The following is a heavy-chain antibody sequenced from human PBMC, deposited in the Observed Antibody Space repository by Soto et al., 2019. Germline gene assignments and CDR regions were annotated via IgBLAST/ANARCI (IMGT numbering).Heavy chain of an antibody. CDR1: NGSISGFY. J-gene: IGHJ4*02. D-gene: IGHD1-26*01. Sequence: PSETLSLTCSVSNGSISGFYWTWIRQPPGKILEWIGYIHYSGRTDYNPSLTSRATMSVDTSKNQFSLNLESITAADTAVYYCVRVGVGIGNHFDSWGRGTLVTVSS. V-gene: IGHV4-59*12. CDR3: VRVGVGIGNHFDS. CDR2: IHYSGRT.